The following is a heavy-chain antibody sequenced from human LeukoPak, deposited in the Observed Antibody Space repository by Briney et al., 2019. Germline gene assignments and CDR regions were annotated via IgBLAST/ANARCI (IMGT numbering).Heavy chain of an antibody. Sequence: SETLSLTCTVSGGSISSSSYYWSWIRQPAGKGLEWIGRIYTSGSTNYNPSLKSRVTMSVDTSKNQFSLKLSSVTAADTAVYYCAREVDVSGSYLFNFDYWGQGTLVTVSS. CDR3: AREVDVSGSYLFNFDY. D-gene: IGHD1-26*01. CDR2: IYTSGST. CDR1: GGSISSSSYY. V-gene: IGHV4-61*02. J-gene: IGHJ4*02.